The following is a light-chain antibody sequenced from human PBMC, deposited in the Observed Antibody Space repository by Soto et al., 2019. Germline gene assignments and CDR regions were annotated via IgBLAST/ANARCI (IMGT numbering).Light chain of an antibody. J-gene: IGKJ4*01. CDR1: QSLLHSNGYNY. CDR3: QQYDNLPLT. CDR2: DAS. V-gene: IGKV1-33*01. Sequence: MTQSPLTLSVTPGEPASISCRSSQSLLHSNGYNYLDWYQQKPGKAPKLLIYDASNLETGVPSRFSGSGSGTDFTFTISSLQPEDIATYYCQQYDNLPLTFGGGTKVDIK.